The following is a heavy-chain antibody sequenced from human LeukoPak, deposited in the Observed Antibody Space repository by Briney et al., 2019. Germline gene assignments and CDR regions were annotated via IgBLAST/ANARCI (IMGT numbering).Heavy chain of an antibody. D-gene: IGHD2-2*01. CDR2: IYYSGST. Sequence: PSETLSLTCTVSGGSISSYYWSWIRQPPGKGLEWIGYIYYSGSTNYNPSLKSRVTISVDTSKNQFSLKLSSVIAADTAVYYCARRLKPRGIVVVPAADGWFDPWGQGTLVTVSS. V-gene: IGHV4-59*01. J-gene: IGHJ5*02. CDR3: ARRLKPRGIVVVPAADGWFDP. CDR1: GGSISSYY.